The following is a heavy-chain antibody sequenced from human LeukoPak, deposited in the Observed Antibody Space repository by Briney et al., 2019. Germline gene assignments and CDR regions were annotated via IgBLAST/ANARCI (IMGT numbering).Heavy chain of an antibody. CDR1: GFTFSSYA. J-gene: IGHJ4*02. CDR3: AKDSYSSGWYYFGY. V-gene: IGHV3-23*01. Sequence: GGSLRLSRAAPGFTFSSYAMSWVRQAPGKALEWVSAISGSGGSTYYADSVKGRFTISRDNSKNTLYLQMNSLRAEDTAVYYCAKDSYSSGWYYFGYWGQGTLVTVSS. D-gene: IGHD6-19*01. CDR2: ISGSGGST.